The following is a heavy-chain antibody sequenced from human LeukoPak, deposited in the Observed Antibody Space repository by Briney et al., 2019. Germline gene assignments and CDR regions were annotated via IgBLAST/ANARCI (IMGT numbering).Heavy chain of an antibody. CDR3: ARTSRHFYGSGTNLTPWPAGMDV. V-gene: IGHV4-59*01. CDR2: IYYSGSST. D-gene: IGHD3-10*01. J-gene: IGHJ6*02. Sequence: SETLSLTCTVPGGSMSGFFWTWIRQPPGRELEWIGSIYYSGSSTKYNPSLKSRVTISVDTSKGQFSLNLDSVTAADTAVYYCARTSRHFYGSGTNLTPWPAGMDVWGQGTTVTVSS. CDR1: GGSMSGFF.